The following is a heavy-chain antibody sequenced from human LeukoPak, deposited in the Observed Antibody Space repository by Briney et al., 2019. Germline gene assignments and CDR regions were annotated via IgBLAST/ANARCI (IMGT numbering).Heavy chain of an antibody. CDR2: ISAYNGNT. D-gene: IGHD5-18*01. V-gene: IGHV1-18*01. CDR1: GYTFTSYG. Sequence: ASVKVSRKASGYTFTSYGISWVRQAPGQGLEWMGWISAYNGNTNYAQKLQGRVTMTTDTSTSTAYMELRSLRSDDTAVHYCAREAEAELWSPVDYWGQGTLVTVSS. CDR3: AREAEAELWSPVDY. J-gene: IGHJ4*02.